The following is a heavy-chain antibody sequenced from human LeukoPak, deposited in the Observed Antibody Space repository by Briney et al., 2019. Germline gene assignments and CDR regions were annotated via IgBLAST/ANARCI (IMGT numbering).Heavy chain of an antibody. J-gene: IGHJ6*03. D-gene: IGHD2-15*01. CDR3: AKDPSEIGYCSGGSCYNPYYYYYMDV. CDR1: GFTFSSYG. V-gene: IGHV3-30*02. Sequence: GGSLRLSCAASGFTFSSYGMHWVRQAPGKGLEWVAFIRYDGSNKYYADSVKGRSTISRDNSKNTLYLQMNSLRAEDTAVYYCAKDPSEIGYCSGGSCYNPYYYYYMDVWGKGTTVTVSS. CDR2: IRYDGSNK.